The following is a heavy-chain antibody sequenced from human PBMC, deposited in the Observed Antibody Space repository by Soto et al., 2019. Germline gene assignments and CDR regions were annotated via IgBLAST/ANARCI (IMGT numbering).Heavy chain of an antibody. CDR3: ARDGIPSGYPTLSL. D-gene: IGHD5-12*01. Sequence: QVQLVESGGGVVQPGRSLRLSCAASGFTFSSYAMHWVRQAPGKGLEWVAVISYDGSNKYYADSVKGRFTISRDNSKNTLYLQMNSLRAEDTAVYYCARDGIPSGYPTLSLWGRGTLVTVSS. CDR2: ISYDGSNK. CDR1: GFTFSSYA. V-gene: IGHV3-30-3*01. J-gene: IGHJ2*01.